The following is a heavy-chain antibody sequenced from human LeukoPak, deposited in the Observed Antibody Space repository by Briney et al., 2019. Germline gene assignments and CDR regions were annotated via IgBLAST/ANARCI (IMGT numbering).Heavy chain of an antibody. CDR2: IPYDGSNK. CDR3: ASPDIVVVTAIKPSNDY. V-gene: IGHV3-30-3*01. J-gene: IGHJ4*02. Sequence: PGGSLRLSCAASGFTLSSYAMHWVRQAPGKGLEWVAVIPYDGSNKYYADSVKGRFTISRDNSKNTLYLQMNSLRAEDTAVYYCASPDIVVVTAIKPSNDYWGQGTLVTVPS. CDR1: GFTLSSYA. D-gene: IGHD2-21*02.